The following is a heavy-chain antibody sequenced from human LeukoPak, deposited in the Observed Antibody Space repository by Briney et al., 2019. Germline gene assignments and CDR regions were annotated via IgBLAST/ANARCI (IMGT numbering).Heavy chain of an antibody. CDR3: AKVALGGDAFDY. CDR2: LSGSGGST. D-gene: IGHD3-16*01. J-gene: IGHJ4*02. CDR1: GFTFSSYA. Sequence: GGSLRLSCAASGFTFSSYAMTWVRQAPGTGLEWVSALSGSGGSTYYADSVKGRFTISRDNSKKTLYLQMNSLRAEDTAVYYCAKVALGGDAFDYWGQGTLVTVSS. V-gene: IGHV3-23*01.